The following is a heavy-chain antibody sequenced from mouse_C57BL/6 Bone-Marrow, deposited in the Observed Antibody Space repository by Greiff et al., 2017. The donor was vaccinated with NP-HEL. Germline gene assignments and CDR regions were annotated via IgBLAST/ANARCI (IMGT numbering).Heavy chain of an antibody. CDR1: GYTFTGYW. CDR2: ILPGSGST. J-gene: IGHJ2*01. CDR3: ARERAITTVVATDFDY. D-gene: IGHD1-1*01. V-gene: IGHV1-9*01. Sequence: VKLVESGAELMKPGASVKLSCKATGYTFTGYWIEWVKQRPGHGLEWIGEILPGSGSTNYNEKFKGKATFTADTSSNTAYMQLSSLTTEDSAIYYCARERAITTVVATDFDYWGQGTTLTVSS.